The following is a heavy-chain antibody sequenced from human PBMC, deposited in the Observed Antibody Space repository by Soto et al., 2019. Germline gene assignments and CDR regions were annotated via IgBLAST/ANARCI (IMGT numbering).Heavy chain of an antibody. Sequence: GRSRRLSCPSPAFTFSSHGIHWVRQAPGRALQWVGGIWSAGSNQRSAESAKATFTISRDNSKNTLHLQMNSLRAEATAVYHCAREITFGENNDNSMDVWGTGIKV. J-gene: IGHJ6*03. CDR3: AREITFGENNDNSMDV. D-gene: IGHD3-16*01. CDR1: AFTFSSHG. V-gene: IGHV3-33*01. CDR2: IWSAGSNQ.